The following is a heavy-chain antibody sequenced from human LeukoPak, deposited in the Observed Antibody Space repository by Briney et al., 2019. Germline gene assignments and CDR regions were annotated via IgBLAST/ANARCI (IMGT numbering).Heavy chain of an antibody. V-gene: IGHV1-69*04. D-gene: IGHD5-24*01. J-gene: IGHJ6*02. CDR1: GGTFSSYA. CDR3: ARDPQVATTQYYYYYYGMDV. Sequence: GASVKVSCKASGGTFSSYAISWVRQAPGQGLEWMGRIIPILGIANYAQKFQGRVTITADKSTSTAYMELSSLRSEDTAVYYCARDPQVATTQYYYYYYGMDVWGQGTTVTVSS. CDR2: IIPILGIA.